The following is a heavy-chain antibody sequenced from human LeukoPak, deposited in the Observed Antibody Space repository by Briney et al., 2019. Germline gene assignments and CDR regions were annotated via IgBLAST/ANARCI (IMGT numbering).Heavy chain of an antibody. D-gene: IGHD6-13*01. V-gene: IGHV4-31*03. J-gene: IGHJ4*02. Sequence: PSQTLSLTCTVSGGSISSGGYYWSWIRQHPGKGLEWIGYIYYSGSTYYNPSLKSRVTISVDTSKNQFSLKLSSVTAADTAVYYCARALYSSSWPVDYWGQGTLVTVSS. CDR1: GGSISSGGYY. CDR2: IYYSGST. CDR3: ARALYSSSWPVDY.